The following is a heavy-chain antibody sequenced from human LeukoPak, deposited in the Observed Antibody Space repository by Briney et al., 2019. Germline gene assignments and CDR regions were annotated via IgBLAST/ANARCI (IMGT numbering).Heavy chain of an antibody. Sequence: SQTLSLTCAISGDSVSSNNVAWNWIRQSPSKGLEWLGRTHYRSKWYNDYAVSVKSRITINPDTPKNQFSLQLNFVTPEDTAVYYCARDLQRAFDIWGQGTMVTVSS. CDR3: ARDLQRAFDI. CDR2: THYRSKWYN. V-gene: IGHV6-1*01. CDR1: GDSVSSNNVA. J-gene: IGHJ3*02. D-gene: IGHD5-24*01.